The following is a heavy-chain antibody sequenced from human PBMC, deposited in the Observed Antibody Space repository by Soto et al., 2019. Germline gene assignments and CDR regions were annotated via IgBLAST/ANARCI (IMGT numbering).Heavy chain of an antibody. Sequence: SETLSLTCTVSGGSISSSSYYWGWIRQPPGKGLEWIGSIYYSGSTYYNPSLKSRVTISVDTSKNQFSLKLSSVTAADTAVYYCACIFSGGYGYGFYYYAIDAWGQGTTVT. CDR2: IYYSGST. D-gene: IGHD5-18*01. CDR1: GGSISSSSYY. J-gene: IGHJ6*02. CDR3: ACIFSGGYGYGFYYYAIDA. V-gene: IGHV4-39*01.